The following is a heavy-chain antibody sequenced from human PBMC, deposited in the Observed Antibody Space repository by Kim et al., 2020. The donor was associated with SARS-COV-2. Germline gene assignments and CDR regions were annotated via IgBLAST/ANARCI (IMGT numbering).Heavy chain of an antibody. CDR2: ISGSGGST. CDR3: AKDPGTITFGGVIVIGAFDY. CDR1: GFTFSSYA. Sequence: GGSLRLSCAASGFTFSSYAMSRVRQAPGKGLEWVSAISGSGGSTYYADSVKGRFTISRDNSKNTLYLQMNSLRAEDTAVYYCAKDPGTITFGGVIVIGAFDYWGQGTLVTVSS. D-gene: IGHD3-16*02. V-gene: IGHV3-23*01. J-gene: IGHJ4*02.